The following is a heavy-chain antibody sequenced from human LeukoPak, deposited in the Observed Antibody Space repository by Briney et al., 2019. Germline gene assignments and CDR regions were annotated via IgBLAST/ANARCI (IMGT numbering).Heavy chain of an antibody. Sequence: GGSLRLSCVASGFVFNSYEMSWVRQAPGKGLEWLSYITGRGNTIYYADSVRGRFTISRDNAKLSLYLQMNTLRAEDTAIYYCARSLGPTKPFDFWGNGTPVTVSS. CDR3: ARSLGPTKPFDF. J-gene: IGHJ4*01. D-gene: IGHD5-24*01. CDR1: GFVFNSYE. V-gene: IGHV3-48*03. CDR2: ITGRGNTI.